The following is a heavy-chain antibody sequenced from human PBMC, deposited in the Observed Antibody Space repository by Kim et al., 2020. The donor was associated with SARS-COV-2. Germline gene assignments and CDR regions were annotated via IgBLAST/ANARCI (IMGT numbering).Heavy chain of an antibody. CDR3: VRRLTLDY. CDR2: VNPSTGVT. V-gene: IGHV3-23*01. D-gene: IGHD6-19*01. J-gene: IGHJ4*02. Sequence: GGSLRLSCAASGFTFGSPAMSWVRQAAGKGLEWVSSVNPSTGVTHYADSVKGRFTISSDNSKNMVYLQMNSLRADDTAVYYCVRRLTLDYWGQGTQVTVSS. CDR1: GFTFGSPA.